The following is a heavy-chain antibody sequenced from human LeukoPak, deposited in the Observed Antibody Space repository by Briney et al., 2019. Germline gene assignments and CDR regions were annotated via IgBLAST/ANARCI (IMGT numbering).Heavy chain of an antibody. CDR3: ARHRLGHLFDS. Sequence: PSETLSLTCSVSGDSVSGYYWSWIRQPPGKGLEWTGYVYQSGHTHYSPSLKSRVTVSLDTSRNKVSLRVSSVTAADTAVYYCARHRLGHLFDSWGQGILVVVSS. D-gene: IGHD3-16*01. CDR1: GDSVSGYY. V-gene: IGHV4-59*02. CDR2: VYQSGHT. J-gene: IGHJ4*01.